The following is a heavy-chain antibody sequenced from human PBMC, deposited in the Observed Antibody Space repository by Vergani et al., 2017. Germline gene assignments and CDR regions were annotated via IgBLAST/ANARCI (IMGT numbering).Heavy chain of an antibody. CDR3: ARSIVSRIPPDYFDN. CDR1: GGSLSGYY. V-gene: IGHV4-59*01. D-gene: IGHD1-14*01. J-gene: IGHJ4*02. CDR2: VEDSGYF. Sequence: QVQLQESGPGLVRPSETLSITCTVSGGSLSGYYWNWIRQTPGEGLEWIGYVEDSGYFNYNTSLKTRVSMSSDTSNNQFSLMLSSVTVADTAVYYCARSIVSRIPPDYFDNWGQGTLVTVSS.